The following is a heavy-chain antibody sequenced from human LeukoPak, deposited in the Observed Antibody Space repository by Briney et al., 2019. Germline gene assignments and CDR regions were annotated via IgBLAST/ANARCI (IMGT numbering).Heavy chain of an antibody. CDR3: AKETDYYNVGYFDY. V-gene: IGHV3-23*01. D-gene: IGHD3-9*01. CDR2: MSGSGGST. J-gene: IGHJ4*02. CDR1: GFTFSDYA. Sequence: SGGSLRLSCAASGFTFSDYAMNWVRQAPGKGLEWVSAMSGSGGSTYYADSVKGRFTISREKSKNTLYLQMNSLRAEDTAVYYCAKETDYYNVGYFDYWGQGTLVTVSS.